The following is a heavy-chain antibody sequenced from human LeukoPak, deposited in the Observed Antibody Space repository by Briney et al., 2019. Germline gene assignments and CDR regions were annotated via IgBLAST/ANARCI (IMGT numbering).Heavy chain of an antibody. CDR3: ARGRSGIDAFDI. CDR2: IYYSGST. D-gene: IGHD3-3*01. Sequence: SETLSLTCTVSGGSISSSSYYWGWIRQPPGKGLEWIGSIYYSGSTYYNPSLKSRVTISVDTSKNQFSLKLSSATAADTAVYYCARGRSGIDAFDIWGQGTMVTVSS. CDR1: GGSISSSSYY. J-gene: IGHJ3*02. V-gene: IGHV4-39*01.